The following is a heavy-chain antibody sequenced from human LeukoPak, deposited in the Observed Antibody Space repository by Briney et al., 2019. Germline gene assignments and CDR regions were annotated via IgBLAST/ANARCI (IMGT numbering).Heavy chain of an antibody. CDR1: GGSISSSSYY. V-gene: IGHV4-39*01. CDR3: ARQSYYYDSSGYYYGGLYYSDY. Sequence: SETLSLTCTVSGGSISSSSYYWGWIRQPPGKGLEWIGSIYYSGSTYYNPSLKSRVTISVDTSKNQFSLKLSSVTAADTAVYYCARQSYYYDSSGYYYGGLYYSDYWGQGTLVTVSS. D-gene: IGHD3-22*01. CDR2: IYYSGST. J-gene: IGHJ4*02.